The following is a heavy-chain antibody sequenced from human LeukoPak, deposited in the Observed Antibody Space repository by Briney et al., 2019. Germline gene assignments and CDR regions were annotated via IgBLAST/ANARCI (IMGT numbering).Heavy chain of an antibody. Sequence: SETLSLTCTVSGGSISSYYWSWIRQPPGKGLEWIGYIYYSGSTNYNPSLKSRVTISVDKSKNQFSLKLSSVTAADTAVYYCARDALYYYDRFGFDYWGQGTLVTVSS. V-gene: IGHV4-59*12. D-gene: IGHD3-22*01. CDR3: ARDALYYYDRFGFDY. J-gene: IGHJ4*02. CDR1: GGSISSYY. CDR2: IYYSGST.